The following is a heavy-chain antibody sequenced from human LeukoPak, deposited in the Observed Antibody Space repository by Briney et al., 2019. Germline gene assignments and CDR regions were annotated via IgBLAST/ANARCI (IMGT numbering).Heavy chain of an antibody. CDR3: AKDWYSSFNYYYYGMDV. CDR1: GFTFSSYG. Sequence: GRSLRLSCAASGFTFSSYGMHWVRQAPGKGLEWVAVIWYDGSNKYYADSVKGRFTISRDNSKNTLYLQINSLRAEDTAVYYCAKDWYSSFNYYYYGMDVWGQGTTVTVSS. J-gene: IGHJ6*02. CDR2: IWYDGSNK. D-gene: IGHD6-13*01. V-gene: IGHV3-33*06.